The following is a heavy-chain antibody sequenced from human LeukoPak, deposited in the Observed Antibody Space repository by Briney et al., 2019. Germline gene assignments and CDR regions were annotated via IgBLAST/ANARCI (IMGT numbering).Heavy chain of an antibody. CDR3: ARDPITIFGVVIDDI. V-gene: IGHV4-39*07. J-gene: IGHJ3*02. CDR2: IYYGSVFYSVST. Sequence: SETLSLTCTVSDGSISSSSYYWGWIRQPPGKGLEWIGSIYYGSVFYSVSTYYNPSLKSRVTMSGDTSKNQFSLKLSSVTAADTAVYYCARDPITIFGVVIDDIWGQGTMVTVSS. CDR1: DGSISSSSYY. D-gene: IGHD3-3*01.